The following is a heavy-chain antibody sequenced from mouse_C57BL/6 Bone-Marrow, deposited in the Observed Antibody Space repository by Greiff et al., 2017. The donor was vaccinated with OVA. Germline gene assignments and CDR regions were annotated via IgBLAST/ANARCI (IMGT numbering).Heavy chain of an antibody. V-gene: IGHV14-4*01. CDR2: IDPENGDT. D-gene: IGHD2-2*01. Sequence: VQLQQSGAELVRPGASVKLSCTASGFNIKDDYMHWVKQRPEQGLEWIGWIDPENGDTEYASKFQGKATITADTSSNTAYLQLSSLTSEDTAVYYCARYGYDGYWGQGTTLTVSS. CDR1: GFNIKDDY. J-gene: IGHJ2*01. CDR3: ARYGYDGY.